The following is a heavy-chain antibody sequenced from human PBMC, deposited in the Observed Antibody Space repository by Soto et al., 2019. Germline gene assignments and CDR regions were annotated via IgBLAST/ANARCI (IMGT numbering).Heavy chain of an antibody. D-gene: IGHD2-21*01. Sequence: SETLSLTCTVSGVSINTNDYYWGWVRQPPGKGLEWIGNIFYSGSTFYNPSLRTRLTVSVDTSKNQFSLRLNSVTAADAAVYYCAAFVVSASRNTGFDFWGQGTLVTVSS. J-gene: IGHJ4*02. V-gene: IGHV4-39*01. CDR1: GVSINTNDYY. CDR2: IFYSGST. CDR3: AAFVVSASRNTGFDF.